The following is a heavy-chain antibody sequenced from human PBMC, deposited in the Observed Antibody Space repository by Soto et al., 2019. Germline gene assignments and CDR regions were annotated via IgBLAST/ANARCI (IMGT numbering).Heavy chain of an antibody. J-gene: IGHJ4*01. CDR1: GYSFAGYW. V-gene: IGHV5-10-1*01. CDR2: IDPSDSQT. D-gene: IGHD3-22*01. CDR3: ARQMYDFDTGANFQYSFDS. Sequence: GESLKISCKGSGYSFAGYWITWVRQKPGKGLEWMGRIDPSDSQTYYSPSFRGHVTISVTKSITTVFLQWSSLRASDTAMYYCARQMYDFDTGANFQYSFDSWGQGTPVTVSS.